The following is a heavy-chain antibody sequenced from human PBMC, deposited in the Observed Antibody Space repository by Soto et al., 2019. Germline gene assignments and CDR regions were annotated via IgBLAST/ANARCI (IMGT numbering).Heavy chain of an antibody. CDR1: GGKVCSSR. CDR3: ARHAPNDIVLVPAAKLWFGELLLDY. J-gene: IGHJ4*02. CDR2: NYPGDSDT. Sequence: GAALQISGEGFGGKVCSSRRSRDRPITGKRPEGVGINYPGDSDTRYSPSFQGQVTISADKSISTAYLQWSSLKASDTAMYYCARHAPNDIVLVPAAKLWFGELLLDYWGQGTLVTVSS. D-gene: IGHD2-2*01. V-gene: IGHV5-51*01.